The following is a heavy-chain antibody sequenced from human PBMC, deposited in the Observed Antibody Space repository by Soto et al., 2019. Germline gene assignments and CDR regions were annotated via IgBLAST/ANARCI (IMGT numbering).Heavy chain of an antibody. CDR1: GLTFSSYA. Sequence: QVQLVESGGGVVQPGKSLRLSCSASGLTFSSYAMQWVRQAPGKGLEWLAVVSRDGSRKYYADSVKGRFIISRDNSKNTLSLQMNSLRAEDTAVYYCADGNFQEFWGQGTLVTVSS. CDR3: ADGNFQEF. V-gene: IGHV3-30*04. J-gene: IGHJ4*02. CDR2: VSRDGSRK. D-gene: IGHD3-10*01.